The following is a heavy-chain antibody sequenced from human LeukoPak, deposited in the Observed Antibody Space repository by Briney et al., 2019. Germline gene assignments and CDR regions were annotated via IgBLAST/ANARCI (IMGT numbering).Heavy chain of an antibody. Sequence: SETLSLTCTVSGGSISSSSYYWTWIRQPAGKGLEWIGRIYTNGSTNYNPSLKSRVTMSVDTSKNQFSLKLSSVTAADTAVYYCARERVIRGVITYYYYYYMDVWGKGTTVTISS. CDR2: IYTNGST. CDR3: ARERVIRGVITYYYYYYMDV. CDR1: GGSISSSSYY. J-gene: IGHJ6*03. D-gene: IGHD3-10*01. V-gene: IGHV4-61*02.